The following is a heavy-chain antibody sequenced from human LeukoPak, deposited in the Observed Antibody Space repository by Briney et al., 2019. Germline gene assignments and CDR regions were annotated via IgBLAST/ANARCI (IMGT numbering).Heavy chain of an antibody. CDR1: GFTFSTCA. V-gene: IGHV3-23*01. D-gene: IGHD2-21*01. CDR2: ISGSGSKT. CDR3: AKDRVFHPLNWFDP. J-gene: IGHJ5*02. Sequence: GGSLRLSCAASGFTFSTCAINWVRQAPGKGLEWVSAISGSGSKTFYADSVKGRFTISRDNSKNTLYLQMNSLRAEDTAVYYCAKDRVFHPLNWFDPWGQGTLVTVSS.